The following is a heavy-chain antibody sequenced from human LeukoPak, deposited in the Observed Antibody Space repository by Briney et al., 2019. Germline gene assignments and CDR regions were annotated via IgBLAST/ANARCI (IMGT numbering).Heavy chain of an antibody. J-gene: IGHJ4*02. CDR2: IKQDGSET. V-gene: IGHV3-7*03. CDR1: GFTFSNYW. Sequence: GGSLRLSCAASGFTFSNYWMSWVRQAPGKGLEWVANIKQDGSETDYVDSVKGRFTISRDNAKNSLCLQVNSLRAEDTAVYYCASGLELDYWGQGTLVTVSS. CDR3: ASGLELDY.